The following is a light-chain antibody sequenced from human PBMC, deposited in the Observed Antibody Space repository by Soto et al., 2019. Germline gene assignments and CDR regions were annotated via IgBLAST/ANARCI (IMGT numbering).Light chain of an antibody. CDR3: QQYGSSVLT. CDR2: GAS. CDR1: QSVSSSY. V-gene: IGKV3-20*01. J-gene: IGKJ4*01. Sequence: ESVLTQSPGTLSLSPGERANLSCRATQSVSSSYLAWYQQKPGKAPRLLIYGASSRATGIPDRFSGSGSGTDFTLTSSRLEPEDFAVYYRQQYGSSVLTFGGGTKVEIK.